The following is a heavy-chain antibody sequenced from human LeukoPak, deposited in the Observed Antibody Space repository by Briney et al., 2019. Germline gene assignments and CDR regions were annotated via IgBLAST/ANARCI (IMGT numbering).Heavy chain of an antibody. Sequence: SETLSLTCTVSGGAISSYYWSWIRQPPGKGLEWIGYIYYSGSTNYNPSLKSRVTISVDTSKNQFSLKLSSVTAADTAVYYWATYYYDSSGYYLSDYWGQGTLVTVSS. CDR3: ATYYYDSSGYYLSDY. CDR1: GGAISSYY. J-gene: IGHJ4*02. V-gene: IGHV4-59*01. D-gene: IGHD3-22*01. CDR2: IYYSGST.